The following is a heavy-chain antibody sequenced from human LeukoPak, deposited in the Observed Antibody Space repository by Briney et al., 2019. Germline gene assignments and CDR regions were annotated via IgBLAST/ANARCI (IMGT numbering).Heavy chain of an antibody. CDR1: GGTFSSYA. D-gene: IGHD1-26*01. J-gene: IGHJ3*02. CDR3: ARDRFIGAIDAFDI. CDR2: IIPILGIA. V-gene: IGHV1-69*04. Sequence: SVKVSCKASGGTFSSYAISWVRQAPGQGLEWMGRIIPILGIANYAQKLQGRVTMTTDTSTSTAYMELRSLRSDDTAVYYCARDRFIGAIDAFDIWGQGIMVTVSS.